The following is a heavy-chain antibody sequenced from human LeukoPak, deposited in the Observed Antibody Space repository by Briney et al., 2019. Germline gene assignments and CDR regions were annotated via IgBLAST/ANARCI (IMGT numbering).Heavy chain of an antibody. CDR2: IYYSGST. CDR1: GGSLSSYY. V-gene: IGHV4-59*01. CDR3: AGVGRSKGSVLFFDY. Sequence: SETLSLTCTVSGGSLSSYYWSWIRQPPGKGLEWIGYIYYSGSTNYNPSLKSQVTISVDTSKNQFSLKLSSVTAADTAVYYCAGVGRSKGSVLFFDYWGQGTLVTVSS. J-gene: IGHJ4*02. D-gene: IGHD5/OR15-5a*01.